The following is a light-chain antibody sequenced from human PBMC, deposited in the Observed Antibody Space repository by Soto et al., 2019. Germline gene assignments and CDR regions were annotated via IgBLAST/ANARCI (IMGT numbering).Light chain of an antibody. J-gene: IGKJ1*01. Sequence: EIVMTQSPATLSLSPGESATLSCRASQSVRSSYLAWYQQTPGQTPRLLIYAASTRATGIPARFSGSGSGTEFTLTISSLQSEDFAVYYCQQYNNWPWTVGQGTKVEIK. CDR2: AAS. CDR3: QQYNNWPWT. V-gene: IGKV3-15*01. CDR1: QSVRSSY.